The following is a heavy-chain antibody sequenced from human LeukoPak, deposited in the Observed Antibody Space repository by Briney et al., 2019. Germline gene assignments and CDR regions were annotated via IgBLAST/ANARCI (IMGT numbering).Heavy chain of an antibody. D-gene: IGHD6-19*01. CDR3: ARGDSSGWYYFFDY. CDR1: GGSISSYY. Sequence: SETLSLTCTVSGGSISSYYWSWIRQPPGKGLEWIGYVSYSGSTHDNPSLRSRLTISVDTSKKQFSLKLSSVTAADTAVYYCARGDSSGWYYFFDYWGQGTLVTVSS. V-gene: IGHV4-59*01. CDR2: VSYSGST. J-gene: IGHJ4*02.